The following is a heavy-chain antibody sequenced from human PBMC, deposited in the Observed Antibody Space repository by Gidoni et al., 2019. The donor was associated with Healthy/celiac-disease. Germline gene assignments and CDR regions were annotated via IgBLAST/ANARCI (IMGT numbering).Heavy chain of an antibody. J-gene: IGHJ6*03. CDR2: ISSSSSTI. Sequence: EVQLVESGGGLVQPGGSLRLSCAASGFTFSSSSMNWVRQAPGKGLEWVSYISSSSSTIYYADSVKGRFTISRDNAKNSLYLQMNSLRAEDTAVYYCARNIVPAAILGVYYYYYYMDVWGKGTTVTVSS. CDR3: ARNIVPAAILGVYYYYYYMDV. V-gene: IGHV3-48*01. CDR1: GFTFSSSS. D-gene: IGHD2-2*02.